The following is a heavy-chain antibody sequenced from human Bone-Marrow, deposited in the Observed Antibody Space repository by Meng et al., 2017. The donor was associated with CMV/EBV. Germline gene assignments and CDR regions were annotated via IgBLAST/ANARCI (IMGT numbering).Heavy chain of an antibody. CDR2: ISGSGGST. Sequence: GESLKISCAASGFTFSSYAMSWVRQAPGKGLEWVSAISGSGGSTYYADSVKGRFTISRDNSKNTLYLQMNSLRAEDTAVYYCAKSGYSYGPLLDYWDQGTLVTVSS. D-gene: IGHD5-18*01. CDR1: GFTFSSYA. J-gene: IGHJ4*02. CDR3: AKSGYSYGPLLDY. V-gene: IGHV3-23*01.